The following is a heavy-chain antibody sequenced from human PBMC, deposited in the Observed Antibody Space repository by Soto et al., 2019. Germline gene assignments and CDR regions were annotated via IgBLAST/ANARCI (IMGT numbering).Heavy chain of an antibody. CDR2: ISNTGNTI. Sequence: GGFLRLSCAASGFTFSDYYMRWIRQAPGKGLEWVSYISNTGNTIDYADSVKGRFTISRDNAKNSLYLQMNSLRAEDTAVYYCARSSYYGMDVWGQGTTVTVSS. J-gene: IGHJ6*02. CDR3: ARSSYYGMDV. V-gene: IGHV3-11*01. CDR1: GFTFSDYY.